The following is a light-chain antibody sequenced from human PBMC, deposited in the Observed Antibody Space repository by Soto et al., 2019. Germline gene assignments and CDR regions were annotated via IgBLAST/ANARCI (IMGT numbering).Light chain of an antibody. CDR1: QSVSSN. Sequence: EIVMTQSPATLSVSPGERATLSCRASQSVSSNLAWYQQKPGQAPRLLIYGASTRATGIPARFSGSGSGTEFTLTISSLQSEDFVVYYCQQYNNWPPGMYTFGQGTKLEIK. V-gene: IGKV3-15*01. CDR3: QQYNNWPPGMYT. J-gene: IGKJ2*01. CDR2: GAS.